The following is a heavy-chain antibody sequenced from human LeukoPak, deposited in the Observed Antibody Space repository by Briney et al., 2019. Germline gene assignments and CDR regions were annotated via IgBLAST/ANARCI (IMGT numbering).Heavy chain of an antibody. CDR3: ARSIAVAGTAYFDY. D-gene: IGHD6-19*01. Sequence: PSETLSLTCTVSGGSISSSSYSWGWIRQAPGKGLEWIGEINHSGSTNYNPSLKSRVTISVDTSKNQFSLKLSSVTAADTAVYYCARSIAVAGTAYFDYWGQGTLVTVSS. CDR1: GGSISSSSYS. J-gene: IGHJ4*02. CDR2: INHSGST. V-gene: IGHV4-39*07.